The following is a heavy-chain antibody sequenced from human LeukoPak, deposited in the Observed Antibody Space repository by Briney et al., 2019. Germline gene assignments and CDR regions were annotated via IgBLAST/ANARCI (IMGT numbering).Heavy chain of an antibody. D-gene: IGHD3-3*01. CDR2: ISSSSSTI. Sequence: GSLRLSCAASGFTFDDYAMHWVRQAPGKGLEWVSYISSSSSTIYYADSVKGRFTISRDNAKNSLYLQMNSLRAEDTTVYYFARENYDFWSSTNWFDPWGQGTLVTVSS. CDR3: ARENYDFWSSTNWFDP. CDR1: GFTFDDYA. V-gene: IGHV3-48*01. J-gene: IGHJ5*02.